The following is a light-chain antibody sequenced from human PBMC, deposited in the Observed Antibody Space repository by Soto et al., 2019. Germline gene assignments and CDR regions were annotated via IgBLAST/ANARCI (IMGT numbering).Light chain of an antibody. Sequence: QSVLTQPASVSGSPGQSITISCTGTSSDVGGYNYVSWYQQHPGKAPKLMIYEVSNRPSGVSNRFSGSKSSNTASLTISGLQAEDEADYYCSSYTSSSTLLYVFGTGTKVTVL. V-gene: IGLV2-14*01. CDR3: SSYTSSSTLLYV. J-gene: IGLJ1*01. CDR2: EVS. CDR1: SSDVGGYNY.